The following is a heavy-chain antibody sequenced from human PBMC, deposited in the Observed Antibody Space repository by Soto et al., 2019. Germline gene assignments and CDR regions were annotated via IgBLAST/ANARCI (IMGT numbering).Heavy chain of an antibody. V-gene: IGHV3-23*01. Sequence: PGGSLRLSCAASGFTFSSYAMSWVRQAPGKGLEWVSAISGSSGSTYYADSVKGRFTISRDNSKNTLYLQMNSLSAEDTAVYYWARVEAAESGGSWCLRAPGYFYYGIDVWGQGTMVTVSS. D-gene: IGHD3-10*01. CDR3: ARVEAAESGGSWCLRAPGYFYYGIDV. CDR1: GFTFSSYA. J-gene: IGHJ6*02. CDR2: ISGSSGST.